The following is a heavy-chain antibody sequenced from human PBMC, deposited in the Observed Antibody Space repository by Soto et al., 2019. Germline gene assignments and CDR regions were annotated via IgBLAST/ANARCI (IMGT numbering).Heavy chain of an antibody. CDR3: TRDASRDSSARGWFDP. J-gene: IGHJ5*02. V-gene: IGHV3-21*01. D-gene: IGHD6-13*01. Sequence: GGSLRLSCAASGFTFRSFTMNWVRQAPGKGLEWVSTISSNSAYIYYTDALRGRFTISRDNAKNSLHLQMNSLRAEDTAVYYCTRDASRDSSARGWFDPWGPGTLVTVFS. CDR1: GFTFRSFT. CDR2: ISSNSAYI.